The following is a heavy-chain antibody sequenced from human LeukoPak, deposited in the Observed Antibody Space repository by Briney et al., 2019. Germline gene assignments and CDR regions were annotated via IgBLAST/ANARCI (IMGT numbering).Heavy chain of an antibody. Sequence: IGSIYYSGSTYYNPSLKSRVTISVDTSKNQFSLKLSSVTAADTAIYYCAREGGGWSPFGHWGQGTLATVSS. V-gene: IGHV4-39*07. CDR2: IYYSGST. J-gene: IGHJ4*02. D-gene: IGHD6-19*01. CDR3: AREGGGWSPFGH.